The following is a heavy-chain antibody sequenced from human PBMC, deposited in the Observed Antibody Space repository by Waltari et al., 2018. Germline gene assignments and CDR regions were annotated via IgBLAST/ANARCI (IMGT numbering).Heavy chain of an antibody. CDR3: AREPTVTGENYFDS. D-gene: IGHD4-17*01. J-gene: IGHJ4*02. CDR1: GFTFKTYA. Sequence: EVQLVESGGGLAQPGGALRLSWEASGFTFKTYAMNWVRQAPGKGLDWVAYFATGSNRLYYANSVKGRFTISRDNAKDSLFLQMNSLRAEDTALYFCAREPTVTGENYFDSWGQGALVSVSS. V-gene: IGHV3-48*01. CDR2: FATGSNRL.